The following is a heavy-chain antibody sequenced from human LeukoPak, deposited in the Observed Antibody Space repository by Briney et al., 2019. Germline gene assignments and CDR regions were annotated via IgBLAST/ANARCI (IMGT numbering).Heavy chain of an antibody. V-gene: IGHV1-69*05. CDR1: GGTFSSYA. Sequence: ASVTVSCKASGGTFSSYAISWVRQAPGQGLEWMGGIIPIFGTANYAQKFQGRVTITTDESTSTAYMELSSLRSEGTAVYYCARGPVEQLSHRYYYYYMDVWGKGTTVTVSS. D-gene: IGHD6-6*01. CDR3: ARGPVEQLSHRYYYYYMDV. J-gene: IGHJ6*03. CDR2: IIPIFGTA.